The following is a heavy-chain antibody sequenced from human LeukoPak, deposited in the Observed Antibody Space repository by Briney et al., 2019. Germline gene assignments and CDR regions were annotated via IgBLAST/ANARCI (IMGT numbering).Heavy chain of an antibody. J-gene: IGHJ4*02. CDR1: GYTFTSYI. CDR3: ARDGYFDY. CDR2: INPYNGNT. V-gene: IGHV1-18*04. Sequence: SVTVSCKASGYTFTSYIISCVPQAPGERLEWMGWINPYNGNTNYAQSLQSRVTMTADTSTSTAYMDLRSLRSDDTAVYYCARDGYFDYWGQGTLVTVSS.